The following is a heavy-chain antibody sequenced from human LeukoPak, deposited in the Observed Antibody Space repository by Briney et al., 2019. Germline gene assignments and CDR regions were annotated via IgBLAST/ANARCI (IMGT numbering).Heavy chain of an antibody. J-gene: IGHJ4*02. Sequence: GALRLSCAASGFTFSSYGMHWVRQAPGKGLEWVAVISYDVGKKYYADSVKGRFTISRDNSKNTLYLQMNSLRAEDTAVYYCAKDDYYDTSGYRDWGQGTLVTVSS. V-gene: IGHV3-30*18. CDR2: ISYDVGKK. CDR3: AKDDYYDTSGYRD. CDR1: GFTFSSYG. D-gene: IGHD3-22*01.